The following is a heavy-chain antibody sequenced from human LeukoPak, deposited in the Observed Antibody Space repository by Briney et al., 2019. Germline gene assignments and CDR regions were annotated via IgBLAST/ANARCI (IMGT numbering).Heavy chain of an antibody. CDR2: IKSKTDGGTT. Sequence: GGSLRLSCAASGFTFSNAWMNWVRQAPGKGLEWVGRIKSKTDGGTTDYAAPVKGRFTISRDDSKNTLYLHMNSLKTEDTAVYYCTRSSRPDYDILTGYYISHYFDYWGQGTLVTVSS. V-gene: IGHV3-15*07. CDR1: GFTFSNAW. D-gene: IGHD3-9*01. J-gene: IGHJ4*02. CDR3: TRSSRPDYDILTGYYISHYFDY.